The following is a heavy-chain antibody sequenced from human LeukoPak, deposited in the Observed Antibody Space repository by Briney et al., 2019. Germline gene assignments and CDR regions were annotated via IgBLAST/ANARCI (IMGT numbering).Heavy chain of an antibody. Sequence: SETLSLTCAVSGGSITNNWWSWVRQPPGKGLEWIGEIYHSGSTSYNPSLKSRATLSVDKSKNQFSLKLSSVTAADTAVYYCASAGDYGTFFDYWGQGTLVTVSS. CDR3: ASAGDYGTFFDY. CDR2: IYHSGST. J-gene: IGHJ4*02. CDR1: GGSITNNW. D-gene: IGHD4-17*01. V-gene: IGHV4-4*02.